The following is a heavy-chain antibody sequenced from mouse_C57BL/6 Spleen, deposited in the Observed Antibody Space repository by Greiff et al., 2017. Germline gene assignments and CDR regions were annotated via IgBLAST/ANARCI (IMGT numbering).Heavy chain of an antibody. D-gene: IGHD1-1*01. CDR3: VVDYGSSYFY. Sequence: VQLQQPGAELVKPGASVKLSCKASGYTFTSYWMHWVKQRPGQGLEWIGVIHPNSGSTNYNETFKSKATLTVDKSSSTAYMQLSSLTSEDSAVYYCVVDYGSSYFYWGQGTLVTVSA. J-gene: IGHJ3*01. V-gene: IGHV1-64*01. CDR1: GYTFTSYW. CDR2: IHPNSGST.